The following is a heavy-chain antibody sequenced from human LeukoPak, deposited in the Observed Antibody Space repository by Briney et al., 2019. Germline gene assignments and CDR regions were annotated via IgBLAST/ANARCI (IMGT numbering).Heavy chain of an antibody. J-gene: IGHJ1*01. V-gene: IGHV1-24*01. D-gene: IGHD3-22*01. Sequence: ASVKVSCKVSGYTLTELSMHWVRQAPGKGLEWMGWFDPEDGETIYAQKFQGRVTMTEDTSTDTAYMELRSLRSEDTAVYYCATSHDSSGYPEYFQHWGQGTLVTVSS. CDR1: GYTLTELS. CDR2: FDPEDGET. CDR3: ATSHDSSGYPEYFQH.